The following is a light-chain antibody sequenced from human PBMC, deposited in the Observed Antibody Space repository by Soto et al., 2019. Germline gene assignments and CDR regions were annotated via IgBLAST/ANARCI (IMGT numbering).Light chain of an antibody. J-gene: IGLJ2*01. V-gene: IGLV1-47*01. CDR1: SSNIGSNY. Sequence: QSVLTQPPSASGTPAQRVTISCSGSSSNIGSNYVYWYQQLPGTAPKLLIYRNNQRPSGVPDRFSGSKSGTSASLAISGLRSEDEADYYCAAWDASLSGLFGGGTKLTVL. CDR2: RNN. CDR3: AAWDASLSGL.